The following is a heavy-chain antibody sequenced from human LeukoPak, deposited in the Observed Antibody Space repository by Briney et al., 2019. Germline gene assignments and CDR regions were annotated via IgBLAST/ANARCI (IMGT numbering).Heavy chain of an antibody. V-gene: IGHV1-69*06. CDR3: ARANLLGGKAGYYYYYMDV. J-gene: IGHJ6*03. CDR2: IIPIFGTA. D-gene: IGHD4-23*01. CDR1: GYTFTGYY. Sequence: SVKVSCKASGYTFTGYYMHWVRQAPGQGLEWMGGIIPIFGTANYAQKFQGRVTITADKSTSTAYMELSSLRSEDTAVYYCARANLLGGKAGYYYYYMDVWGKGTTVTVSS.